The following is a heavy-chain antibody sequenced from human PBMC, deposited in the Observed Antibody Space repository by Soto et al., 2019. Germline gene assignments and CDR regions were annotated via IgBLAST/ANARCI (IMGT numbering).Heavy chain of an antibody. CDR3: AKVAMDNSHDMWSGSTSSALDV. J-gene: IGHJ6*02. Sequence: SDTLSLTCKVSGGSMRGYSWSWIRQTPGEGLEWIGYVSHSGRTDYSPSLKNRVTISLDMSKNHFALHVNSVDPADTAVYYCAKVAMDNSHDMWSGSTSSALDVWGQGTTVTVSS. CDR1: GGSMRGYS. V-gene: IGHV4-59*13. D-gene: IGHD3-3*01. CDR2: VSHSGRT.